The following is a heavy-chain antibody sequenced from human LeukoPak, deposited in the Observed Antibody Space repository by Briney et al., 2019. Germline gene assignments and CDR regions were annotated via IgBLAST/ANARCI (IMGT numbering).Heavy chain of an antibody. CDR2: INPKSGAT. D-gene: IGHD3-10*01. Sequence: ASVKVSCKASGYTFTDYYIHWVRQAPGQRFEWMGWINPKSGATHYVERFQGRVTMTTDTSISTVYMELTRLTSDDTATYYCARRGSYYDYWGQGTLATVSS. J-gene: IGHJ4*02. V-gene: IGHV1-2*02. CDR1: GYTFTDYY. CDR3: ARRGSYYDY.